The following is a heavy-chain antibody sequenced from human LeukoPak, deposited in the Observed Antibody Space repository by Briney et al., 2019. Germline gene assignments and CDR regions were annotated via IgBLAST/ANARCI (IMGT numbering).Heavy chain of an antibody. CDR1: GCSISSYY. V-gene: IGHV4-59*01. J-gene: IGHJ6*04. Sequence: AETLSLTCTASGCSISSYYWSWIRQPPGKGLEWMAYIYYNGSTNYNPSLKSRVTISVDTTKNQSPLKLSSVIAADTAVYYCARDRTVTTTAAFYYYGMDVWGKGTTVTVSS. CDR3: ARDRTVTTTAAFYYYGMDV. CDR2: IYYNGST. D-gene: IGHD4-17*01.